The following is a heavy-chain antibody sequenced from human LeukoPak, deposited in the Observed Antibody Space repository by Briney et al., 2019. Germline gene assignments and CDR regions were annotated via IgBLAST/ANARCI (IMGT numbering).Heavy chain of an antibody. J-gene: IGHJ4*02. D-gene: IGHD6-13*01. Sequence: SETLSLTCTVSGGSISSYYWSWIRQPAGKGLEWIGRIYTSGSTNYNPSLKSRVTMSVDTSKNQFSLKLSSVTAADTAVYYCARGNAAAGTTSFDYWGQGTLVTVSS. V-gene: IGHV4-4*07. CDR1: GGSISSYY. CDR2: IYTSGST. CDR3: ARGNAAAGTTSFDY.